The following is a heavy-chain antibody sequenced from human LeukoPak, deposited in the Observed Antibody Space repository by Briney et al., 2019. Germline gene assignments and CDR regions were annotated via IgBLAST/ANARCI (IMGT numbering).Heavy chain of an antibody. J-gene: IGHJ4*02. Sequence: SETLSLTCAVYGGSFSGYYWSWIRQPPGKGLEWIGEINHSGSTNYNPSLKSRVTISVDTSKNQFSLKLSSVTAADTAVYYCARDIAAETDYWGQGTLVTASS. CDR2: INHSGST. CDR1: GGSFSGYY. CDR3: ARDIAAETDY. D-gene: IGHD6-6*01. V-gene: IGHV4-34*01.